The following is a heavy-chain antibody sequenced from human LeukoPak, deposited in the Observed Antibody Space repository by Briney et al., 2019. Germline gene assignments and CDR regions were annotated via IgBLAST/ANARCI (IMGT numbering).Heavy chain of an antibody. Sequence: GGSLRLSCAASGFTFSSYWMSWVRQAPGKGLEWVANIKQDGSEKYYVDSVKGRFTISRDNAENSLYLQMNSLRAEDTAVYYCAKDERWLQGWYFDYWGQGTLVTVSS. D-gene: IGHD5-24*01. CDR1: GFTFSSYW. CDR2: IKQDGSEK. CDR3: AKDERWLQGWYFDY. J-gene: IGHJ4*02. V-gene: IGHV3-7*04.